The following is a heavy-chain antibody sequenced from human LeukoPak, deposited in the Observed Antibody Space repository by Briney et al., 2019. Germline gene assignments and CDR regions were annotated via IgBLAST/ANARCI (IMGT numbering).Heavy chain of an antibody. Sequence: GSLRLSCAASGFTFSSYSMNWVRQAPGKGLEWVSSTSSSSSYIYYADSVKGRFTISRDNAKNSLYLQMNSLRAEDTAVYYCARDIVGATKVGYWGQGTLVTVSS. CDR3: ARDIVGATKVGY. CDR1: GFTFSSYS. CDR2: TSSSSSYI. J-gene: IGHJ4*02. D-gene: IGHD1-26*01. V-gene: IGHV3-21*01.